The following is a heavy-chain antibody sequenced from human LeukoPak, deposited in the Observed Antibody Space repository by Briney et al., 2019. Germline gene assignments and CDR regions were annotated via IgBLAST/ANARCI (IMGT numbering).Heavy chain of an antibody. CDR1: GFTFSNSL. CDR3: VMDRDGYNY. CDR2: IDIEGSTT. V-gene: IGHV3-74*01. D-gene: IGHD5-24*01. J-gene: IGHJ4*02. Sequence: HSGGSLRLSCAASGFTFSNSLMHWPREVTGKGLVGVARIDIEGSTTHCADSVEGRFTLSRDNAKNTLSLQEKTERAEDTAVYYCVMDRDGYNYWGQGTLVTVSS.